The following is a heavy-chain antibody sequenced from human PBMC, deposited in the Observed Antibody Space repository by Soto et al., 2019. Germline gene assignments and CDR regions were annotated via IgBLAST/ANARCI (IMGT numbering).Heavy chain of an antibody. CDR1: GFTFSTYA. CDR2: ISPSAITT. Sequence: GGSLRLSCAASGFTFSTYALTWVRQAPGKGLEWVSAISPSAITTYYADSVKGRFTISRDNSKNTLYLQMSSLRAEDTAVYYCTRVGNYDEHPYWGQGTLVTVSP. J-gene: IGHJ4*02. V-gene: IGHV3-23*01. D-gene: IGHD1-7*01. CDR3: TRVGNYDEHPY.